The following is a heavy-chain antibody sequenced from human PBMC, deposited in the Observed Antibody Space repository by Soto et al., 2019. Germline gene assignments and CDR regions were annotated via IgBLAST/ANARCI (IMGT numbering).Heavy chain of an antibody. CDR2: ISGSDGTT. CDR1: GFSINNYV. V-gene: IGHV3-23*01. Sequence: GGSLRLSCVGSGFSINNYVVSWVRQAPGEGLEWLSAISGSDGTTYYADSVKGRFTITSDASKNTVYLQLNSLGAEDTAVYYCAKGGGTYYYGSGNLDYWGQGTLVTVSS. CDR3: AKGGGTYYYGSGNLDY. D-gene: IGHD3-10*01. J-gene: IGHJ4*02.